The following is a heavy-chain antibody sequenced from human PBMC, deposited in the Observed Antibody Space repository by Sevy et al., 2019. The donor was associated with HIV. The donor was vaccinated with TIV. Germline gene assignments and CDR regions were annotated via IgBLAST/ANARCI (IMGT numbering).Heavy chain of an antibody. D-gene: IGHD4-17*01. CDR2: ITNSGTTI. Sequence: GGSLRLSCAASGFSFSSYEMNWVRQAPGKGLEWVSSITNSGTTISYSHSVRGRFTISRDNARNLLYLQMNSLRAEDKAVYFCSRDLPPSATTVPHFDCWGQGTLVTVSS. V-gene: IGHV3-48*03. CDR3: SRDLPPSATTVPHFDC. CDR1: GFSFSSYE. J-gene: IGHJ4*02.